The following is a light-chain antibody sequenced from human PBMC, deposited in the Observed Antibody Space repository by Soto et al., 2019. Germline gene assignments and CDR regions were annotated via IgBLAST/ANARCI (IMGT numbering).Light chain of an antibody. Sequence: DIQMTQSPSSLSASVGDRVTITCRASQSLRSFLNWYQQKPGKAPKLLIYATSTLQSGVPSTVSGSGSGTDFTLAIRSLQPEDFATYYCQQSYNVPYTFGQGTKLEIK. V-gene: IGKV1-39*01. J-gene: IGKJ2*01. CDR3: QQSYNVPYT. CDR1: QSLRSF. CDR2: ATS.